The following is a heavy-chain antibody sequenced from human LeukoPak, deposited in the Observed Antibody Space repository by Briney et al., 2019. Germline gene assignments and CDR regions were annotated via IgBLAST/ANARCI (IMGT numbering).Heavy chain of an antibody. Sequence: ASVKVSCKASGYTFTGYYMHWVRQAPGHGPEWMGGIIPILGTAKYAQKLQGRVTITADEPTSTAYMELSSLRSEDTAVYYCARGLYCSSSTSCYDYGMDVWGQGTTATVSS. CDR3: ARGLYCSSSTSCYDYGMDV. CDR2: IIPILGTA. CDR1: GYTFTGYY. J-gene: IGHJ6*02. V-gene: IGHV1-69*13. D-gene: IGHD2-2*01.